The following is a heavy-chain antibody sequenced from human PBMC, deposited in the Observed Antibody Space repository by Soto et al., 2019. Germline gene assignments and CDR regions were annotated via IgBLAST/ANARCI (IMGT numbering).Heavy chain of an antibody. V-gene: IGHV4-34*01. CDR1: GWSLSGYY. CDR3: ARGVRCSSTSCYKEYFDL. CDR2: INHSGST. D-gene: IGHD2-2*02. J-gene: IGHJ2*01. Sequence: XETRSLTCAVYGWSLSGYYWSWIRQPPGKGLEWIGEINHSGSTNYNPSLKSRVTISVDTSKNQFSLKLSSVTAADTAVYYCARGVRCSSTSCYKEYFDLWGRGTLVTVSS.